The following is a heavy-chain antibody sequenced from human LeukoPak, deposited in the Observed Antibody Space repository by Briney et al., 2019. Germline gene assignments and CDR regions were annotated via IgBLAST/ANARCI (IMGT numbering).Heavy chain of an antibody. CDR3: ARAGHDIAAAGTPIRPPELYYYYYGMDV. V-gene: IGHV1-8*01. J-gene: IGHJ6*02. CDR2: MNPNSGNT. Sequence: ASVKVSCKASGYTFTSYDINWVRQATGQGLEWMGWMNPNSGNTGYAQKFQGRVTMTRNTSISTAYMELRSLRSDDTAVYYCARAGHDIAAAGTPIRPPELYYYYYGMDVWGQGTTVTVSS. CDR1: GYTFTSYD. D-gene: IGHD6-13*01.